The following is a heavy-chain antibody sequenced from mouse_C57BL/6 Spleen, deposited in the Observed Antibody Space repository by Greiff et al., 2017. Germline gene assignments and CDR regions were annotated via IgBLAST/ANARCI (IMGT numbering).Heavy chain of an antibody. J-gene: IGHJ3*01. CDR3: ARGYYGSSSPFAY. CDR1: GYTFTSYW. V-gene: IGHV1-55*01. Sequence: QVQLQQPGAELVKPGASVKMSCKASGYTFTSYWITWVKQRPGQGLEWIGDIYPGSGSTNYNEKFKSKATLTVDTSSSTAYMQLSSLTSEDSAVYYCARGYYGSSSPFAYWGQGTLVTVSA. CDR2: IYPGSGST. D-gene: IGHD1-1*01.